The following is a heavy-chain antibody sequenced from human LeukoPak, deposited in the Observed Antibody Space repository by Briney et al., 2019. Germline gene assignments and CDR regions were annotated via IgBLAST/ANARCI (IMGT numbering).Heavy chain of an antibody. Sequence: PGGSLRLSCEASGFTFSHYEMNWVRQPPGKGLEWIGEINHSGSTNYNPSLKSRVTISVDTSKNQFSLKLSSVTAADTAVYYCARGPNEYYYDSSGYYPYWGQGTLVTVSS. CDR1: GFTFSHYE. J-gene: IGHJ4*02. V-gene: IGHV4-34*01. D-gene: IGHD3-22*01. CDR2: INHSGST. CDR3: ARGPNEYYYDSSGYYPY.